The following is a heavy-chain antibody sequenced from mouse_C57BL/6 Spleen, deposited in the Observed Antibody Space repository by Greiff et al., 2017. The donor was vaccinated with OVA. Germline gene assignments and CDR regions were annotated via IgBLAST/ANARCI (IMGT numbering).Heavy chain of an antibody. J-gene: IGHJ1*03. CDR3: ARDRDAGYFDV. CDR1: GFTFSDYY. CDR2: INYDGSST. V-gene: IGHV5-16*01. D-gene: IGHD3-3*01. Sequence: EVKVVESEGGLVQPGSSMKLSCTASGFTFSDYYMAWVRPVPEKGLEWVANINYDGSSTYYLDSLKSRFIISRDNAKNILYLQMSSLKSEDTATYYCARDRDAGYFDVWGTGTTVTVSS.